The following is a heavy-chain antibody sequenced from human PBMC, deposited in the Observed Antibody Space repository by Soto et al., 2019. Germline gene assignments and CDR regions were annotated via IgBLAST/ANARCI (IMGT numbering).Heavy chain of an antibody. Sequence: PGGSLRLSCAASGFIFSSYCMAWVRQSPEKGLEWVSTISASGAETYYADSVKGRFTIARDNSKNTLYLQMNSLRAEDTAVYYCAKASGYSYEKYYFDYWGQGTLVTVSS. J-gene: IGHJ4*02. CDR3: AKASGYSYEKYYFDY. D-gene: IGHD5-18*01. CDR2: ISASGAET. CDR1: GFIFSSYC. V-gene: IGHV3-23*01.